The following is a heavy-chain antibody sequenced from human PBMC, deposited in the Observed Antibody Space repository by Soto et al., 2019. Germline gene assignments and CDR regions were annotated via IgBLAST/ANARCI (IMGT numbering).Heavy chain of an antibody. V-gene: IGHV4-31*03. Sequence: QVQLQESGPGLVKPSQTLSLTCTVSGGSISSGGYYWSWIRQHPGKGLEWIGYIYYSGSTYYNPALTSRVTISVDASKNQFSLKLSSVTAADTPVYYCAASYCTNGVCYPRNYYYCIDVWGKGTTVTVAS. CDR1: GGSISSGGYY. D-gene: IGHD2-8*01. J-gene: IGHJ6*03. CDR3: AASYCTNGVCYPRNYYYCIDV. CDR2: IYYSGST.